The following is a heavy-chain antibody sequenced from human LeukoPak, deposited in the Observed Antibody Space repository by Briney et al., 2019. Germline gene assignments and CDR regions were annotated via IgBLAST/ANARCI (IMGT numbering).Heavy chain of an antibody. CDR1: GGSISSSSYY. J-gene: IGHJ3*02. V-gene: IGHV4-39*07. Sequence: SETLSLTCTVSGGSISSSSYYWGWIRQPPGKGLEWIGSIYYSGSTYYNPSLKSRVTISVDTSKNQFSLKLSSVTAADTAVYYCARVPPAARAAAAFDIWGQGTMVTVSS. CDR3: ARVPPAARAAAAFDI. D-gene: IGHD6-6*01. CDR2: IYYSGST.